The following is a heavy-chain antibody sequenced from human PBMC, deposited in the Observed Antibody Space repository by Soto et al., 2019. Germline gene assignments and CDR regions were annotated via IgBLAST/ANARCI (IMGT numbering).Heavy chain of an antibody. D-gene: IGHD2-2*01. J-gene: IGHJ4*02. CDR2: IIALHGNT. CDR1: GGTFGWHS. CDR3: ARGKQLLPFDY. Sequence: SVKVSCKDSGGTFGWHSISWVRQDPGQRLEWMGWIIALHGNTKYSQKFQGRVTITRDTSTSTAYMELSSLRSEDTAVYYCARGKQLLPFDYWGQGTLVTVSS. V-gene: IGHV1-69*04.